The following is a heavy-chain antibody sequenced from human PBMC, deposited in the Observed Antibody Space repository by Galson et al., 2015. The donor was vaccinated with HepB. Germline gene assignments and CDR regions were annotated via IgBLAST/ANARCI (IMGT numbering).Heavy chain of an antibody. D-gene: IGHD1-26*01. CDR3: AREKRGIRVGPATYYYYYMDV. J-gene: IGHJ6*03. CDR2: TYYRSKWYN. CDR1: GDSVSSNSAA. V-gene: IGHV6-1*01. Sequence: CAISGDSVSSNSAAWNWIRQSPSRGLEWLGRTYYRSKWYNDYAVSVKSRITINPDTSKNQFSLQLNSVTPEDTAVYYCAREKRGIRVGPATYYYYYMDVWGKGTTVTVSS.